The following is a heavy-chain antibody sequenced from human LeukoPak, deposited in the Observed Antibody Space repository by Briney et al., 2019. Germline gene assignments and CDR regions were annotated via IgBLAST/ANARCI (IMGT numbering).Heavy chain of an antibody. CDR1: GYTFTTYG. D-gene: IGHD5-18*01. V-gene: IGHV1-18*01. CDR3: EREIHADALDL. Sequence: ASVKVSCKASGYTFTTYGISWVRQAPGQGLEWMRSISAYNGNTNYAQKLQGRVTMTTDTSTSTAYIELSSLRSDDPAVYYCEREIHADALDLWPKEKMDTVSS. CDR2: ISAYNGNT. J-gene: IGHJ3*01.